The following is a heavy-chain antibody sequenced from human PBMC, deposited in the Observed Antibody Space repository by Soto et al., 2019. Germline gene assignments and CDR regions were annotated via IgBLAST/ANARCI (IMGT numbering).Heavy chain of an antibody. D-gene: IGHD3-16*02. V-gene: IGHV5-51*01. Sequence: GESLKISCKGSGYSFTSYWIGWVRQMPGKGLEWMGIIYPGDSDTRYSPSFQGQVTISADKSISTAYLQWSSLKASDTAMYYCAREAPYDYVWGSYRAYFDYWGQGTLVTVS. CDR3: AREAPYDYVWGSYRAYFDY. CDR2: IYPGDSDT. CDR1: GYSFTSYW. J-gene: IGHJ4*02.